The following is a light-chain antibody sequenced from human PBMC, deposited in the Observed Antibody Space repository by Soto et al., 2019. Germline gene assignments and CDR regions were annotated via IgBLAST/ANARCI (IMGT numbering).Light chain of an antibody. CDR1: SSDVGGYDY. Sequence: QSALTQPPSASGSPGQSVTISCTGTSSDVGGYDYVSWYQQHPGKAPKLMIYEVTIRPSGVSDRFSGSKSGNTASLTVSGLQDEDEADYYCSSYTGGNPSHVLGTGTKVTVL. CDR3: SSYTGGNPSHV. CDR2: EVT. J-gene: IGLJ1*01. V-gene: IGLV2-8*01.